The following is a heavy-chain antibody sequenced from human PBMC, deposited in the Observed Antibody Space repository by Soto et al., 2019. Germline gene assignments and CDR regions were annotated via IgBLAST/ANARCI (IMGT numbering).Heavy chain of an antibody. J-gene: IGHJ4*02. CDR3: ARGGDSSSWYFVS. V-gene: IGHV1-18*01. CDR1: DYTYTNYG. Sequence: QVEVVQSGAEVKKPGASVKVSCKASDYTYTNYGISWVRQARGQGLEWMGWISAYNGNTNYPQKFQGRVTMTTDTSTSTAYMELRSLRSDDTAVYYCARGGDSSSWYFVSWGQGTLVTVSS. CDR2: ISAYNGNT. D-gene: IGHD6-13*01.